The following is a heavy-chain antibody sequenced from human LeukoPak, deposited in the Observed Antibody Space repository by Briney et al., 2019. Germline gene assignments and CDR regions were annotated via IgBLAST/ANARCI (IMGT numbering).Heavy chain of an antibody. CDR2: IIPFFATV. CDR3: ADAARGYFDY. V-gene: IGHV1-69*05. J-gene: IGHJ4*02. D-gene: IGHD2-15*01. Sequence: ASVKVSCNASGGTFNNYAITWVRHAPGPGLERMGGIIPFFATVNYAQTFQGRVTITTDESTSTAYMELSSLRSEDTAVYDCADAARGYFDYWGQGTLVTVSS. CDR1: GGTFNNYA.